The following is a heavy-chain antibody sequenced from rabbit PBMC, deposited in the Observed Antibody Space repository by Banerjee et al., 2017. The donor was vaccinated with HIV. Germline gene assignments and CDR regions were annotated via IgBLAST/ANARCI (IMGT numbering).Heavy chain of an antibody. Sequence: QEQLEESGGDLVKPEGSLTLTCTASGFSFSNKYVMCWVRQAPGKGLEWIACIYTGSSGSTYYASWVNGRFTISLDNAQNTVFLQMTSLTAADTATYFCARDLAGVIGWNFNLWGQGTLVTVS. J-gene: IGHJ4*01. CDR1: GFSFSNKYV. V-gene: IGHV1S45*01. D-gene: IGHD4-1*01. CDR3: ARDLAGVIGWNFNL. CDR2: IYTGSSGST.